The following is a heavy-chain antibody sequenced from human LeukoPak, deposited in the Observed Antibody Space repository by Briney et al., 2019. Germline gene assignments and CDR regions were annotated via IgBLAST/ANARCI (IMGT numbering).Heavy chain of an antibody. CDR2: IIPIFGTA. J-gene: IGHJ5*02. CDR3: ARGLYDFWSGFENWFDP. CDR1: GGTFSSYA. D-gene: IGHD3-3*01. V-gene: IGHV1-69*13. Sequence: SVKVSCKASGGTFSSYAISWVRQAPGQGLERMGGIIPIFGTANYAQKFQGRVTITADESTSTAYMELSSPRSEDTAVYYCARGLYDFWSGFENWFDPWGQGTLVTVSS.